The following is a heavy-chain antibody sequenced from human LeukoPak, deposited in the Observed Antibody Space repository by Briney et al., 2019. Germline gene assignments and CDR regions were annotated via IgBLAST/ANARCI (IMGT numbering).Heavy chain of an antibody. Sequence: GGSLRLSCAASGFTFSSYSMNWVRQAPGKGLEWVSYISSSSSTIYYADSVKGRFTISRDNAKNSLYLQMNSLRAEDTAVYYCAREPPIGYRSSTSCYGLSTKLGFDYWGQGTLVTVSS. V-gene: IGHV3-48*01. CDR1: GFTFSSYS. CDR3: AREPPIGYRSSTSCYGLSTKLGFDY. J-gene: IGHJ4*02. D-gene: IGHD2-2*01. CDR2: ISSSSSTI.